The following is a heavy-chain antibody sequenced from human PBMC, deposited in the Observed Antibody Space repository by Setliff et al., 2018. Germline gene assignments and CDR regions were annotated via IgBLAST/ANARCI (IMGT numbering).Heavy chain of an antibody. CDR1: GFTFSTYR. D-gene: IGHD2-15*01. J-gene: IGHJ4*02. V-gene: IGHV3-33*08. CDR3: ARTCSGSGCYAGLES. CDR2: IWDDGVKK. Sequence: GGSLRLSCAASGFTFSTYRMHWVRQAPGKGLEWVAVIWDDGVKKYHEDSVKGRFTISRDNSKNTLYLQMNSLRPEDTAVYYCARTCSGSGCYAGLESWGQGTPVTVSS.